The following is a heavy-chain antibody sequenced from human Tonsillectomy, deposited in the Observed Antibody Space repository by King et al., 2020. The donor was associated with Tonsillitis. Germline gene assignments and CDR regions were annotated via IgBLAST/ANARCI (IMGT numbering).Heavy chain of an antibody. V-gene: IGHV3-7*03. Sequence: VQLVESGGGLVQPGGSLRLSCTASGFILSHYWMSWVRQTPGKGLQWVANSNQDGSEKYYVESVKGRFTISRDNGKNSLNLQMNFLGAEDTATYYCTREVRSSTWSYYYDQGMDVWGQGTTVTVSS. CDR1: GFILSHYW. D-gene: IGHD6-13*01. J-gene: IGHJ6*02. CDR2: SNQDGSEK. CDR3: TREVRSSTWSYYYDQGMDV.